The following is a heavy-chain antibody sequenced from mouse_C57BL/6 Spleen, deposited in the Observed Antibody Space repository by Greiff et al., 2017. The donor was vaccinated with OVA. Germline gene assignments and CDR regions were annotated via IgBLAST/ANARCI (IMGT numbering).Heavy chain of an antibody. CDR2: INPNNGGT. J-gene: IGHJ2*01. V-gene: IGHV1-26*01. D-gene: IGHD4-1*02. Sequence: VQLQQSGPELVKPGASVKISCKASGYTFTDYYMNWVKQSHGKSLEWIGDINPNNGGTSYNQKFKGKATLTVDKSSSTAYMELRSLTSEDSAVYYCYPTGRVFDYWGQGTTLTVSS. CDR3: YPTGRVFDY. CDR1: GYTFTDYY.